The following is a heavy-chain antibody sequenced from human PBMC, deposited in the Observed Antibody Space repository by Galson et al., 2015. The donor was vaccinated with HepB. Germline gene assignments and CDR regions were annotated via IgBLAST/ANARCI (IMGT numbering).Heavy chain of an antibody. J-gene: IGHJ4*02. CDR1: GSTFTSYA. CDR3: ARGGWYDGSVSH. Sequence: SVKVSCKASGSTFTSYAMHWVRQAPGQRLEWMGWINAGNGNTKYSQKFQGRVTITRDTSASTAYMELSSLRSEDTAVYYCARGGWYDGSVSHWGQGTLVTVSS. D-gene: IGHD6-19*01. CDR2: INAGNGNT. V-gene: IGHV1-3*01.